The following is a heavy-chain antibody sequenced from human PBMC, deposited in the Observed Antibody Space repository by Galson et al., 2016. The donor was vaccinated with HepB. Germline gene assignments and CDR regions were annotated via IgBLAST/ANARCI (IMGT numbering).Heavy chain of an antibody. CDR3: ARDVQYRFDP. V-gene: IGHV1-18*01. CDR2: ISAYNGNT. D-gene: IGHD2/OR15-2a*01. CDR1: GYTFTSYG. Sequence: SVKVSCKASGYTFTSYGISWVRQAPGQGLEWMGWISAYNGNTNYAQKLQGGLTLTTDSSTTTAYMELRGLRFDDTALYYCARDVQYRFDPWGQGTLVTVSS. J-gene: IGHJ5*02.